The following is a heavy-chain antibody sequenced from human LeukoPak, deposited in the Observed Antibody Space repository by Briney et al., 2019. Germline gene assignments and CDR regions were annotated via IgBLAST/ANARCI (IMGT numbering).Heavy chain of an antibody. J-gene: IGHJ3*02. CDR2: IIPIFGTA. D-gene: IGHD6-19*01. CDR1: GGTFSSYA. V-gene: IGHV1-69*13. Sequence: GASVKVSCKASGGTFSSYAISWVRQAPGQGLEWMGGIIPIFGTANYAQKFQGRVTITADESTSTAYMELSSLRSEDTAVYYCAGVVVTPSSGGTVGAFDIWGQGTMVTVSS. CDR3: AGVVVTPSSGGTVGAFDI.